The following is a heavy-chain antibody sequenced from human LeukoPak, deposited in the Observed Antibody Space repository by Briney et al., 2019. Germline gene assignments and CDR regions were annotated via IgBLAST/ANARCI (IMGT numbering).Heavy chain of an antibody. Sequence: GGSLRLSCAASGFTVSSNYMSWVRQAPGKGLEWVSVIYSGGSTYYADSVKGRFTISRDNSKNTLYLQMNSLRAEDTAVYYCARVVEGYYFDYWGQGTPVTVSS. V-gene: IGHV3-66*01. CDR1: GFTVSSNY. CDR3: ARVVEGYYFDY. D-gene: IGHD3-10*01. CDR2: IYSGGST. J-gene: IGHJ4*02.